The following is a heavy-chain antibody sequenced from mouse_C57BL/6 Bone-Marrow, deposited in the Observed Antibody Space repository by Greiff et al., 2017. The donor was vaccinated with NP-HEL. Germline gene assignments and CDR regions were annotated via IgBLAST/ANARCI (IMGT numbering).Heavy chain of an antibody. CDR3: AREGRWLRRGFWYFDV. V-gene: IGHV1-53*01. Sequence: VQLQQSGTELVKPGTSVKLSCKSSGYTFTSYWMHWVKQRPGQGLEWIGNINPSNGGTNYNEKFKSKATLTVDKSSSTAYMQLSSLTSDDSAVYYCAREGRWLRRGFWYFDVWETGTTVIVS. CDR2: INPSNGGT. J-gene: IGHJ1*03. CDR1: GYTFTSYW. D-gene: IGHD2-2*01.